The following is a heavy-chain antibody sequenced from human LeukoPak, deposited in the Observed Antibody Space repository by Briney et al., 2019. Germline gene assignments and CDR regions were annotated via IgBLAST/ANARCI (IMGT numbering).Heavy chain of an antibody. J-gene: IGHJ3*02. CDR3: ARSKSWYSTDALDI. Sequence: GGSLRLSCAASGFTFSSHWMNWVRQAPGKGLEWVSRINGDGSNTNYADSVKGRFTISRDNAKNTLYLQMNSLRAEDTAVHYCARSKSWYSTDALDIWGQGTMVTVSS. CDR2: INGDGSNT. D-gene: IGHD6-13*01. CDR1: GFTFSSHW. V-gene: IGHV3-74*01.